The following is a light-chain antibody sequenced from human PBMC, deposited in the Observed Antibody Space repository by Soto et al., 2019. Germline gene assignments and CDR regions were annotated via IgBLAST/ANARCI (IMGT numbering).Light chain of an antibody. CDR2: GAS. CDR3: QQYNTWLWT. CDR1: QSVNAN. J-gene: IGKJ1*01. V-gene: IGKV3-15*01. Sequence: EVVMTQSPATLSVSPGERATLSCRASQSVNANLAWYQQKPGQAPRLLIHGASNRATGVPARFSGSGFGTAFILTISTLQSEDFAVYYCQQYNTWLWTFGQGTKLEI.